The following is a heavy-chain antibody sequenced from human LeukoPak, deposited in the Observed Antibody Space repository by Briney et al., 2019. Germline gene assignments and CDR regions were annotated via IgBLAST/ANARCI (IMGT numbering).Heavy chain of an antibody. V-gene: IGHV3-30*02. CDR3: AKDLVSNY. CDR1: GFTFSGYG. CDR2: IRYDGSNK. J-gene: IGHJ4*02. Sequence: PGGSLRLSCTPSGFTFSGYGMNWVRQAPGKGLEWVAFIRYDGSNKYYSDSVKGRFTISRDNSKNALYLHMSSLRTEDTAVYYCAKDLVSNYWGQGTLVTISS.